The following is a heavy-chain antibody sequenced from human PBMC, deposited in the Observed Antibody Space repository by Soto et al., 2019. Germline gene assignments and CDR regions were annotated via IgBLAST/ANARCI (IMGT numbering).Heavy chain of an antibody. CDR1: GFTFSDYY. CDR3: STSLDY. Sequence: SLRLSCAASGFTFSDYYMTWIRQAPGKGLEWVSKISGSGSTMFYADSVKGRFTISRDNAKNSLYLQMSSLTAEDSALYYCSTSLDYWGQGTPVTVSS. CDR2: ISGSGSTM. J-gene: IGHJ4*02. V-gene: IGHV3-11*04.